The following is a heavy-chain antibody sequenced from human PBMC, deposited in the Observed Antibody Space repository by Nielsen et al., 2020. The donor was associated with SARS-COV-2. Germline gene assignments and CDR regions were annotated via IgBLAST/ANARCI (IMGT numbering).Heavy chain of an antibody. D-gene: IGHD2-21*02. CDR2: ISYDGSNK. J-gene: IGHJ4*02. Sequence: GGSLRLSCAASGFTFSSYGMHWVRQAPGKGLEWVAVISYDGSNKYYADSVKGRFTISRDNSKNTLYLQMNSLRAEDTAVYYCARDRYCGGDCYSHYFDYRGQGTLVTVSS. CDR1: GFTFSSYG. V-gene: IGHV3-30*19. CDR3: ARDRYCGGDCYSHYFDY.